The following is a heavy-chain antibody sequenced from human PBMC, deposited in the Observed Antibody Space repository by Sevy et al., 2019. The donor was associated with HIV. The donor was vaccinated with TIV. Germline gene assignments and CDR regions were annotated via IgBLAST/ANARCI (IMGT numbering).Heavy chain of an antibody. D-gene: IGHD3-3*01. V-gene: IGHV6-1*01. CDR3: ARAITIFGLTIMLDP. CDR2: TYSRSKWYN. Sequence: KQSQTLSLTCAISGDSVSSSSVAWNWIRQSPSRGLEWLGRTYSRSKWYNDYALSVKNRIIISPDTSKNQLSLQLNSVTPEDTAVYYCARAITIFGLTIMLDPWGLGTLVTVSS. CDR1: GDSVSSSSVA. J-gene: IGHJ5*02.